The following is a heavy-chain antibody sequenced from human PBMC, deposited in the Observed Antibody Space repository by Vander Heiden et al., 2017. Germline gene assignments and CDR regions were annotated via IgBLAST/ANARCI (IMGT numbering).Heavy chain of an antibody. J-gene: IGHJ3*02. CDR2: ISSSSFTI. V-gene: IGHV3-48*02. D-gene: IGHD4-17*01. CDR3: ARDDYDDYYAFDI. Sequence: EVQLVESGGGLVQHAGSLRRSCSASAFTFSNYARHWVRQAPGKGLEWLSYISSSSFTIYYADSVKGRFTISRDNAKISLYLQMNSLRDEDTAVYYCARDDYDDYYAFDIWGQGTMVTVSS. CDR1: AFTFSNYA.